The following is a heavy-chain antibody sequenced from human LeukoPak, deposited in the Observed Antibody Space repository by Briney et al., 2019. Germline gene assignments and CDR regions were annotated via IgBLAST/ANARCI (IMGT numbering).Heavy chain of an antibody. V-gene: IGHV4-61*02. J-gene: IGHJ5*02. CDR1: GASIASGSYH. D-gene: IGHD4-23*01. Sequence: PSETLSLTCAISGASIASGSYHWDWIRQPAGSRPEYIGRISAGGRTNYNPSLKSRLTISMDTSKNHVSLRLSSVTAADTALYYCTRGGHDHGGSFDTWGQGILVTVSS. CDR2: ISAGGRT. CDR3: TRGGHDHGGSFDT.